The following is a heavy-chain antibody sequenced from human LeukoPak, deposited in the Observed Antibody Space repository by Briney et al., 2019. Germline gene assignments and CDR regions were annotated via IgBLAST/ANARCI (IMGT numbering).Heavy chain of an antibody. CDR3: ASSSSSWYGD. D-gene: IGHD6-13*01. Sequence: GGSLRLSCAVSGFTVSSNYMSWVRQAPGKGLEWVSVIWSDGSTHYADSVKGRFTISRDNSKNTVYFQMNSLRAEDTAVYYCASSSSSWYGDWGQGTLVTVSS. CDR2: IWSDGST. J-gene: IGHJ4*02. CDR1: GFTVSSNY. V-gene: IGHV3-53*01.